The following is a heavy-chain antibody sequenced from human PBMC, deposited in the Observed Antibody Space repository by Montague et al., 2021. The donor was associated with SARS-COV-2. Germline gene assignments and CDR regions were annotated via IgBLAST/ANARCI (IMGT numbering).Heavy chain of an antibody. J-gene: IGHJ4*02. CDR3: ARDVRYDDFWSGRAQTSPDY. CDR1: GYSISSGYY. D-gene: IGHD3-3*01. Sequence: SETLSLTCTVSGYSISSGYYWGWIRQPPGKGLEWIGSIYHSGSTYYNPSLKSRVTISVDTSKNQFSLKLSSVTAADTAVYYWARDVRYDDFWSGRAQTSPDYWGQGTLVTVSS. CDR2: IYHSGST. V-gene: IGHV4-38-2*02.